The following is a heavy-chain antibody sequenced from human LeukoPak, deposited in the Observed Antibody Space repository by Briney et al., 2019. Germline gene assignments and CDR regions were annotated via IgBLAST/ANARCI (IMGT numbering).Heavy chain of an antibody. CDR2: ISSSSIYI. J-gene: IGHJ5*02. CDR3: ARLSSHYGDYKVDP. Sequence: GGSLRLSCAASGFIFSTYSINWVRQAPGKGLEWVSSISSSSIYIYYADSVKGRFTISRDNAKNSLYLQMNSLRAEDTAVYYCARLSSHYGDYKVDPWGQGTLVTVSS. V-gene: IGHV3-21*01. CDR1: GFIFSTYS. D-gene: IGHD4-17*01.